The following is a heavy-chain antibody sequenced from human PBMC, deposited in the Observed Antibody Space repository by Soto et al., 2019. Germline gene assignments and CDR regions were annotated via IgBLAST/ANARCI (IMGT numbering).Heavy chain of an antibody. CDR3: ARQRTTVVTQAYFDH. Sequence: SETLSLTCIVSGESISSSSYYWGWIRQPPGKGLEWIGSIYYSGRTYYNPSFKSRVTISIDTSKNQFSLKLSSVPATDTAVYYCARQRTTVVTQAYFDHWGQGALVTVS. V-gene: IGHV4-39*01. CDR2: IYYSGRT. J-gene: IGHJ4*02. D-gene: IGHD2-21*02. CDR1: GESISSSSYY.